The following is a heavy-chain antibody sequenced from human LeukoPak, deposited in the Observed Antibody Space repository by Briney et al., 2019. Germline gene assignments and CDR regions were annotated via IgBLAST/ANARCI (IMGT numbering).Heavy chain of an antibody. CDR2: IGGSGGST. Sequence: GGSLRLSCAASGFTFSNYAMNWVRQAPGEGLEWVSAIGGSGGSTHYADSVEGRFTVSRDNSKNTLYLQMNSLRADDTAVYYCAKDRVGAAPMSHFDCWGQGTLVTVSS. CDR1: GFTFSNYA. J-gene: IGHJ4*02. D-gene: IGHD1-26*01. V-gene: IGHV3-23*01. CDR3: AKDRVGAAPMSHFDC.